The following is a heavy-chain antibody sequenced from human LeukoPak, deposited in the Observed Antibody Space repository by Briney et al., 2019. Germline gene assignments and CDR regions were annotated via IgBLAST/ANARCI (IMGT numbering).Heavy chain of an antibody. Sequence: GGSLRLSCAASGFTFSSYAMSWVRQAPGKGLEWVSAISGSGGSTYYADSVKGRFTISRDNSKNTLYLQMNSLRAEDTAVYYCAKDFSLGLWFGEFYFDYWGQGTLVTVSS. CDR1: GFTFSSYA. V-gene: IGHV3-23*01. J-gene: IGHJ4*02. CDR2: ISGSGGST. D-gene: IGHD3-10*01. CDR3: AKDFSLGLWFGEFYFDY.